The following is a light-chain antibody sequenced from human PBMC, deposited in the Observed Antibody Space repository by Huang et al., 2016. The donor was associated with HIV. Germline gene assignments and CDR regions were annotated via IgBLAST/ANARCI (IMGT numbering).Light chain of an antibody. Sequence: ELVLTQSPGTLSLSPGDRATLSCRASQSLTTDYLAWYLQRPGQAPRLLIYGASSRATGIPDRVSGSGSGTDFTLTISRLEPEDFAVYFCQQYVSSPTFGQGTKLEIK. CDR3: QQYVSSPT. V-gene: IGKV3-20*01. CDR1: QSLTTDY. J-gene: IGKJ2*01. CDR2: GAS.